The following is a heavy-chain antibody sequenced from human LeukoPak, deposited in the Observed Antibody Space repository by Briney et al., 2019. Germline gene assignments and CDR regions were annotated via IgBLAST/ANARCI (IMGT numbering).Heavy chain of an antibody. Sequence: SGGSLRLSCAASGFSFAKYGIHWVRQAPGKWLEWVTFIRYDGSNQWYADSVRGRFTISRDNSKNTLYLQMNSLRSEDTAVYYCARGGQDFRLLAKDYFDAWGQGTLVTVSS. CDR1: GFSFAKYG. CDR2: IRYDGSNQ. J-gene: IGHJ5*02. CDR3: ARGGQDFRLLAKDYFDA. V-gene: IGHV3-30*02. D-gene: IGHD3-3*01.